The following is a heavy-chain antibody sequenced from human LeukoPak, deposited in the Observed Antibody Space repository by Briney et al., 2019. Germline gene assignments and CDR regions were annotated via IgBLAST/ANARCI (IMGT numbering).Heavy chain of an antibody. V-gene: IGHV3-48*01. CDR3: ARGNIVLMVYEHDY. D-gene: IGHD2-8*01. Sequence: PGGSLRLSCAASGFTFSSYSMNWVRQAPGKGLEWVSYISSSSSTIYYADSVKGRFTISRDNAKNSLYLQMNSLRAEDTAVYYCARGNIVLMVYEHDYWGQGTLVTVSS. J-gene: IGHJ4*02. CDR2: ISSSSSTI. CDR1: GFTFSSYS.